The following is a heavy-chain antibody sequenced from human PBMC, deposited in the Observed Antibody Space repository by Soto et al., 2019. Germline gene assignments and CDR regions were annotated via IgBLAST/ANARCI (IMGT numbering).Heavy chain of an antibody. Sequence: ASVKVSCKASKYTFPDYYVHWVRQAPGQGLEWMGWINPNSGDRNYAQKFQGRVTMTRDTSISTAYMELSRLRSDDTAVYYCARDRQRSSYYYVLGSFDCWGQGTLVTVSS. CDR3: ARDRQRSSYYYVLGSFDC. D-gene: IGHD3-22*01. J-gene: IGHJ4*02. CDR1: KYTFPDYY. CDR2: INPNSGDR. V-gene: IGHV1-2*02.